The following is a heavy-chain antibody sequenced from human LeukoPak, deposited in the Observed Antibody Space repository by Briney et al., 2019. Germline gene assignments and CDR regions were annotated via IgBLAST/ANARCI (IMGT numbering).Heavy chain of an antibody. D-gene: IGHD3-22*01. CDR1: GGSISSYY. V-gene: IGHV4-59*01. CDR3: ARVAPGYYYSSGYPVTSFDY. CDR2: IYYSWST. J-gene: IGHJ4*02. Sequence: SETLSLTCTVSGGSISSYYWSWIRQPPAKGLEWIGYIYYSWSTNYNPSLKSRVTISVDTSKNQFSLMLGSVTAADTAVYYCARVAPGYYYSSGYPVTSFDYWGQGTLVTVSS.